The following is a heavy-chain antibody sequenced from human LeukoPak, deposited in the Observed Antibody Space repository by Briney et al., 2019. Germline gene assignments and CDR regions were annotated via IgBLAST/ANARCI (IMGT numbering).Heavy chain of an antibody. CDR2: ISGSGGST. CDR3: AKGGDYSGFDS. D-gene: IGHD4-17*01. J-gene: IGHJ5*01. V-gene: IGHV3-23*01. Sequence: GGSLRLSCAASGFTFSSYAMSWVRQAPGKGLEWVPAISGSGGSTYYADSVKGRFTISRDNSKNTLYLQMNSLTAEDSAVYYCAKGGDYSGFDSGGEGTLVAAS. CDR1: GFTFSSYA.